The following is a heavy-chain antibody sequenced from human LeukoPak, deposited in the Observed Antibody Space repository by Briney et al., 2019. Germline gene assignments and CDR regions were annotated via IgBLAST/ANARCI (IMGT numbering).Heavy chain of an antibody. J-gene: IGHJ3*02. CDR2: ISEGGGST. CDR3: AKDRAGTTSFDI. V-gene: IGHV3-23*01. Sequence: GGSPRLSCVASTFTLRSYAMSWVRQAPGKGLEWVSAISEGGGSTYYADSVKGRFTISRDNSKDTLYLQMNNLRAGDTAVYYCAKDRAGTTSFDIWGQGTMATVSS. D-gene: IGHD1-1*01. CDR1: TFTLRSYA.